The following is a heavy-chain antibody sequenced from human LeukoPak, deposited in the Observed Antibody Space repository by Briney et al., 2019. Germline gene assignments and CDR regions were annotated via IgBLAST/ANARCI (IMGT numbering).Heavy chain of an antibody. Sequence: ASVTVSCKASGYTFAGYYMHWVRQAPGQGLEWMGWINPNSGGTNYAQKFQGRVTMTRDTSISTAYMELSRLRSDDTAVYYCARERNYDSSGYYYVRDAFDIWGQGTMVTVSS. D-gene: IGHD3-22*01. CDR2: INPNSGGT. CDR1: GYTFAGYY. J-gene: IGHJ3*02. CDR3: ARERNYDSSGYYYVRDAFDI. V-gene: IGHV1-2*02.